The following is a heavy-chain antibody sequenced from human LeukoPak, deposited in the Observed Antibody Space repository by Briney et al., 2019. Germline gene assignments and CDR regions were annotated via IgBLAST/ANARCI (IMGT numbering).Heavy chain of an antibody. CDR3: ARAKRDCKYYYMDV. CDR2: ISSSSSTI. D-gene: IGHD2-21*02. V-gene: IGHV3-48*01. Sequence: GGSLRLSCAASGFTFSSYSMNWVRQAPGKGLEWVSYISSSSSTIYYADSVKGRFTISRDNAKNSLYLQMNSLRAEDTAVYYCARAKRDCKYYYMDVWGKGTTVTVSS. J-gene: IGHJ6*03. CDR1: GFTFSSYS.